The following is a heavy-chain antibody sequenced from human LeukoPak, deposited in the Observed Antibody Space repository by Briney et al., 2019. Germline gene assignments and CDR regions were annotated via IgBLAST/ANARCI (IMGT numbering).Heavy chain of an antibody. V-gene: IGHV1-3*01. CDR3: ARESLEQQLVTPGAHFDY. J-gene: IGHJ4*02. Sequence: ASVKVFCKASGYTFTSYAMHWVRQAPGQRLEWMGWINAGNGNTKYSQKFQGRVTITRDTSASTAYMELSSLRSEDTAVYYCARESLEQQLVTPGAHFDYWGQGTLVTVSS. CDR1: GYTFTSYA. CDR2: INAGNGNT. D-gene: IGHD6-13*01.